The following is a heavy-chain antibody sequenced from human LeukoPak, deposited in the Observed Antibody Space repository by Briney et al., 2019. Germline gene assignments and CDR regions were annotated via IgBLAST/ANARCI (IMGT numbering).Heavy chain of an antibody. CDR1: GGSISSSSYY. CDR2: IYHSGST. CDR3: ASRITVAGNYFYY. D-gene: IGHD6-19*01. Sequence: PSETLSLTCTVSGGSISSSSYYWGWIRQPPGQGLEWIGSIYHSGSTYYNPSLKSRVTISVDTSKNQFSLRLSSVTAADTAVYYCASRITVAGNYFYYWGQGTLVTVSS. V-gene: IGHV4-39*07. J-gene: IGHJ4*02.